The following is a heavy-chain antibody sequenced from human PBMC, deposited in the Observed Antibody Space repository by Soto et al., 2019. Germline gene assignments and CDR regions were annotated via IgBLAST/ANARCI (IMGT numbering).Heavy chain of an antibody. V-gene: IGHV4-34*01. CDR3: ARGKESTEFSSGLRNFDY. CDR2: INHSGST. CDR1: GGSFSGYY. Sequence: SETLSLTCAVYGGSFSGYYWSWIRQPPGKGLEWIGEINHSGSTNYNPSLKSRVTISVDTSKNQFSLKLSSVTAADTAVYYCARGKESTEFSSGLRNFDYWGQGTLVTVSS. D-gene: IGHD3-22*01. J-gene: IGHJ4*02.